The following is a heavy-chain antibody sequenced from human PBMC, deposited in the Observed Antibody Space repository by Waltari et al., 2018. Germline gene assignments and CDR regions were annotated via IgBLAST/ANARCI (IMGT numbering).Heavy chain of an antibody. Sequence: EVQLVESGGGLIQPGGSLRLSCAASGFTVSSNYMSWVRRAPGKGLEWVSVIYSGGSTYYPDSVKGRFTISRDNSKNTPYLQMNSLRAEDTAVYYCARDRSAAAGGDYWGQGTLVTVSS. CDR1: GFTVSSNY. CDR3: ARDRSAAAGGDY. J-gene: IGHJ4*02. V-gene: IGHV3-53*01. D-gene: IGHD6-13*01. CDR2: IYSGGST.